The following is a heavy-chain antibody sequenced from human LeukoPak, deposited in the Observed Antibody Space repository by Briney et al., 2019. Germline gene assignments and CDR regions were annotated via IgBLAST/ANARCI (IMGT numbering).Heavy chain of an antibody. Sequence: PGGSLRLSCAASGFIFSNYAMSWVRQVPGRGLEWVSTISSRGDGTYVADSVKGRFTISRDNSKNSLYLQMNTVRAEDTAVYYCVKGPRPDITVAHTVENWGQGTLDTVSS. D-gene: IGHD6-19*01. CDR3: VKGPRPDITVAHTVEN. CDR2: ISSRGDGT. V-gene: IGHV3-23*01. J-gene: IGHJ4*02. CDR1: GFIFSNYA.